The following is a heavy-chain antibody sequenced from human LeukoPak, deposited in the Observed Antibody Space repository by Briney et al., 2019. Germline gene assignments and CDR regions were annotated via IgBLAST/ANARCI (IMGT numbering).Heavy chain of an antibody. D-gene: IGHD6-19*01. CDR1: GGSISSTNW. V-gene: IGHV4-4*02. J-gene: IGHJ6*02. Sequence: SGTLSLTCAVSGGSISSTNWWSWVRQPPGKGLEWIGEIYHSGSTNYNPSLKSRVTISVDTSKNQFSLKLSSVTAADTAVYYCARQYSSGWYGTAYYYYGMDVWGQGTAVTVSS. CDR2: IYHSGST. CDR3: ARQYSSGWYGTAYYYYGMDV.